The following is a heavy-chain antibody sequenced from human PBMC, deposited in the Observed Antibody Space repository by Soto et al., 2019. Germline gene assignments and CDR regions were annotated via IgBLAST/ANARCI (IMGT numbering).Heavy chain of an antibody. CDR3: ARESTTTDY. CDR1: GFTFGDYG. D-gene: IGHD1-26*01. J-gene: IGHJ4*02. CDR2: IRSKAYGGTT. V-gene: IGHV3-49*04. Sequence: GGSLRLSCLASGFTFGDYGMAWVRQAPGKGLEWVGFIRSKAYGGTTDYADSVKGRFTIFRVNAKNTLHLQMSSLRAEDTAVYYCARESTTTDYWGQGTLVTVSS.